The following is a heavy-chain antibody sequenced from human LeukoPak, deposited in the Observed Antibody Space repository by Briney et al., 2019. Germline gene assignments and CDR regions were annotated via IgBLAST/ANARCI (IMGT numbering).Heavy chain of an antibody. V-gene: IGHV3-74*01. CDR1: GFTFSGYW. Sequence: GGSLRLSCAASGFTFSGYWMHWVRQAPGKGLVWVSRLNSDGRRTSYADSVKGRFTISRDNAGKTMHMQMNSLSAEDTAVYYCARGRAMAVAGVWVGRWFDPWGQGTLVTVSS. CDR3: ARGRAMAVAGVWVGRWFDP. CDR2: LNSDGRRT. D-gene: IGHD6-19*01. J-gene: IGHJ5*02.